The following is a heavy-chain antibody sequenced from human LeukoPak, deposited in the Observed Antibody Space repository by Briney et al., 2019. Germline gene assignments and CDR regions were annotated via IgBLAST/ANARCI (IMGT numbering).Heavy chain of an antibody. CDR3: ARIAAAGGAFDI. J-gene: IGHJ3*02. CDR2: ISSSSSYI. D-gene: IGHD6-13*01. V-gene: IGHV3-21*01. CDR1: GFTFSSYS. Sequence: GGSLRLSCAASGFTFSSYSMNWLRQAPGKGLEWVSSISSSSSYIYYADSVKGRFTISRDNAKNSLYLQMNSLRAEDTAVYYCARIAAAGGAFDIWGQGTMVTVSS.